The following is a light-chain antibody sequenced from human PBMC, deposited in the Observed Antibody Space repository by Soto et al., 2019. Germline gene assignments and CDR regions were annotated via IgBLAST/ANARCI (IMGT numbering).Light chain of an antibody. CDR3: QQSYTTPLT. CDR1: QSISTW. J-gene: IGKJ4*01. Sequence: DIQMTQSPSTLPASVGDRVTITCRANQSISTWLAWYQQKPGKAPDLLIYKASRLETGVPSRFRGSGSGTDFTLTITSLQPEDFATYYCQQSYTTPLTFGGGTKVDIK. CDR2: KAS. V-gene: IGKV1-5*03.